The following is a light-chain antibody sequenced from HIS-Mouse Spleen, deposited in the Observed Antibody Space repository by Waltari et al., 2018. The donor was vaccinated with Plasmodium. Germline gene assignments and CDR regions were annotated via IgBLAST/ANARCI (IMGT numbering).Light chain of an antibody. CDR1: SSNVGSYNL. CDR2: EGS. Sequence: QSALTQHASVSGSPGQSLTISCTRTSSNVGSYNLVSWYQQHPGKAPKLMIYEGSKRPSGVSNRFSGSKSGNTASLTISGLQAEDEADYYCCSYAGSRMVFGGGTKLTVL. V-gene: IGLV2-23*01. J-gene: IGLJ2*01. CDR3: CSYAGSRMV.